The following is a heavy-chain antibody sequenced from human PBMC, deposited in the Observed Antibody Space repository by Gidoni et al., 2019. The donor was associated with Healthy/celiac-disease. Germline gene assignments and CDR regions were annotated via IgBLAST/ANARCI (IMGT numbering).Heavy chain of an antibody. D-gene: IGHD6-13*01. J-gene: IGHJ5*02. CDR1: GFTFSDYY. CDR3: ARDQYSSSWIVYDP. Sequence: QVQLVESGGGLVKPGGSLRLSCAASGFTFSDYYMSWIRQAPGKGLEWVSYISSSGSTIYYTDAGKGRFTISRDNAKNSLYLQMNSLRAEDTAVYYCARDQYSSSWIVYDPWGQGTLVTVSS. CDR2: ISSSGSTI. V-gene: IGHV3-11*01.